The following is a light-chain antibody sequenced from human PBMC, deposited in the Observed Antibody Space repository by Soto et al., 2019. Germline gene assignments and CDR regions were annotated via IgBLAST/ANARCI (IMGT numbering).Light chain of an antibody. CDR3: QKYNSAPWT. V-gene: IGKV1-27*01. CDR2: AAS. J-gene: IGKJ1*01. Sequence: DIQMTQSPSSLSASVGDRVTITCRARQGISNFLAWYPQKPGKVPKLLIYAASTLQSGVPSRFSGSGSGTDFTLTITSLQPEDVATYYFQKYNSAPWTFGQGTKVEIK. CDR1: QGISNF.